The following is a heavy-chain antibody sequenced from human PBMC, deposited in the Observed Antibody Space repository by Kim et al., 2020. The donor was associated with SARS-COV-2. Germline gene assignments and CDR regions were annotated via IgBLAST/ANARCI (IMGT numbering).Heavy chain of an antibody. D-gene: IGHD2-2*01. Sequence: GGSLRLSCAASGFTFSSNYMRWVRQAPGKGLEWVAVISCGGSTNYYEYSKGRLITTTKNTSNKPLYQMISLRAADAPAVYCAGEGLCGRAEQDYYYCM. V-gene: IGHV3-66*02. J-gene: IGHJ6*01. CDR3: AGEGLCGRAEQDYYYCM. CDR1: GFTFSSNY. CDR2: ISCGGST.